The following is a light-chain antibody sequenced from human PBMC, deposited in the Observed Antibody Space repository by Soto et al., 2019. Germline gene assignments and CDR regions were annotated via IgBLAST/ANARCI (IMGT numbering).Light chain of an antibody. Sequence: QSALTQPASVSGSPGQSITISCTGTSSDVGSYNYVSWYQQHPGKAPKLMIYEVSNRPSGVSNRFSGSKSGNTASLTISGLQAEYDADYYCSSYTTSSTWVFGGGTKLTVL. CDR3: SSYTTSSTWV. CDR1: SSDVGSYNY. J-gene: IGLJ3*02. CDR2: EVS. V-gene: IGLV2-14*03.